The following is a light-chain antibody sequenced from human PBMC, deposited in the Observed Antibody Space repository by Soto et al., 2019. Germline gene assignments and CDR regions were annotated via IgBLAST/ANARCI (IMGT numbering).Light chain of an antibody. CDR2: EGT. Sequence: QSVLTQPASVSGSPGQSITISCTGTSSDVGHNNLVSWYQPHPGKAPKLTLYEGTKRPSGVSNSFSGSKSGNTASLTISGLQAEDGADSYCCSYAGSNVVFGGGTKLTVL. V-gene: IGLV2-23*01. CDR3: CSYAGSNVV. J-gene: IGLJ2*01. CDR1: SSDVGHNNL.